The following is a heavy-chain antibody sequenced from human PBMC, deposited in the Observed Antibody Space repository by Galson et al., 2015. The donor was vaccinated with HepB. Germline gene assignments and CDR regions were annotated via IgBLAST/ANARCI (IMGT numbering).Heavy chain of an antibody. J-gene: IGHJ4*02. CDR1: GYTFTSYG. V-gene: IGHV1-18*04. CDR2: ISAYNGNT. Sequence: SVKVSCKASGYTFTSYGISWVRQAPGQGLEWMGWISAYNGNTNYAQKLQGRVTMTTDTSTSTAYMELRSLRSDDTAVYYCARDRGYGDYRLAPDYWGQGTLVTVSS. CDR3: ARDRGYGDYRLAPDY. D-gene: IGHD4-17*01.